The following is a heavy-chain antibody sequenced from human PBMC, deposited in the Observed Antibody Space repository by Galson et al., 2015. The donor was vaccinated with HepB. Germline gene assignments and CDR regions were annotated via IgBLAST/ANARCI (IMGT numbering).Heavy chain of an antibody. V-gene: IGHV3-23*01. CDR2: ISPSGDMS. J-gene: IGHJ4*02. D-gene: IGHD6-19*01. CDR3: AKVQPRKNDGWYYSAWGEIDS. Sequence: SLRLSCAASGFTFDYYAMTWVRQAPGKGLEWVSGISPSGDMSFVANSVRGRFTISRDNPRSVLYLHMKGLRVEDTALYYCAKVQPRKNDGWYYSAWGEIDSWGQGTLVSVSS. CDR1: GFTFDYYA.